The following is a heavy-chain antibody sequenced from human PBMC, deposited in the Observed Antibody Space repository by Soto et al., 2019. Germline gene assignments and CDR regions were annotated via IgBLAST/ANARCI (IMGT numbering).Heavy chain of an antibody. Sequence: QVHLQESGPGLAKPSQTLSLTCTVSGASLSSGNYYWTWIRQVPGKDLEWMGHLFHPGTSLSTPSLRSRLRSSIDTSDNPCSLTLSSVTAADTAVYYCVRGLVYDANGYFLAAFDLWGQGTRVSVSA. V-gene: IGHV4-30-4*01. CDR3: VRGLVYDANGYFLAAFDL. CDR1: GASLSSGNYY. D-gene: IGHD2-8*01. J-gene: IGHJ3*01. CDR2: LFHPGTS.